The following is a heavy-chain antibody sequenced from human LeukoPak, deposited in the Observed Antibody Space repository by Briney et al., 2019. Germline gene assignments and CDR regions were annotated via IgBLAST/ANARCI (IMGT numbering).Heavy chain of an antibody. D-gene: IGHD3-22*01. J-gene: IGHJ4*02. CDR3: ARGVGSGYTDY. V-gene: IGHV4-59*01. Sequence: SETLSLTCTVSGGSISNYYWTWIRQPPGKGQEWIGFISYSGNTNYNPSLKSRVTISLDTSKNQFSLKLISVTAADTAVYYCARGVGSGYTDYWGQGALVTVSS. CDR1: GGSISNYY. CDR2: ISYSGNT.